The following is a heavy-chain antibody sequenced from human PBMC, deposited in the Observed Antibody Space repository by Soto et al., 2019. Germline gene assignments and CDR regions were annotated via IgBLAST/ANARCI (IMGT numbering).Heavy chain of an antibody. D-gene: IGHD2-2*01. V-gene: IGHV4-59*01. Sequence: SETLSLTCTVSGGSISGYYWSWIRQPPGKGLEWIGYIYYSGSTNYNPSLKSRVTISVDTSKNQFSLKLSSVTAADTAVYYCARGSFIVVVPAASNYYYYYGMDVWGQGTTVTVS. CDR2: IYYSGST. CDR3: ARGSFIVVVPAASNYYYYYGMDV. CDR1: GGSISGYY. J-gene: IGHJ6*02.